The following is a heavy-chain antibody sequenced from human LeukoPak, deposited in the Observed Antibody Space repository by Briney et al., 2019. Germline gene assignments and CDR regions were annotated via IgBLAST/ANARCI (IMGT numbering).Heavy chain of an antibody. CDR3: AKGGDGSYYSRADC. CDR1: GSTFSSYT. D-gene: IGHD2-15*01. J-gene: IGHJ4*02. V-gene: IGHV3-23*01. Sequence: PGGSLRLSCAASGSTFSSYTMSWVRQAPGKGLEWVSNIGGSASGTFYSDSVKGRFTISRDNSKNTLYLQMNSLRAEDTAVYYCAKGGDGSYYSRADCWGQGTLVTVSS. CDR2: IGGSASGT.